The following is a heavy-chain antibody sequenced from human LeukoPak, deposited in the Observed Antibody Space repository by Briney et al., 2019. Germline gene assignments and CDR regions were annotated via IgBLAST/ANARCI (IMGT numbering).Heavy chain of an antibody. D-gene: IGHD7-27*01. CDR3: ARSELGYNYYYMDV. CDR1: RFTLSSYS. J-gene: IGHJ6*03. V-gene: IGHV3-21*01. Sequence: GGSLRLSCAASRFTLSSYSMNWVRQAPGKGLEWVSSISSSSIYIYYADSVKGRFTISRDNAKNSLFLQMNSLRAEDTAAYYCARSELGYNYYYMDVWGKGTTVTVSS. CDR2: ISSSSIYI.